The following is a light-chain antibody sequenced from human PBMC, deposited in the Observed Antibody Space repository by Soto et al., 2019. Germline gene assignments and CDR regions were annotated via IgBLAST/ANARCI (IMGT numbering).Light chain of an antibody. CDR3: QQYYSTPVT. Sequence: DIVMTQSPDSLAVSLGERATINCKSSQSVLYSSNNKNYLAWYQQKPGQPPKLLIYWASTRESGVPDRFSGSGSGTDFTLTNSSLQAEDGAVDYCQQYYSTPVTFGQGTKVEIK. CDR1: QSVLYSSNNKNY. J-gene: IGKJ1*01. CDR2: WAS. V-gene: IGKV4-1*01.